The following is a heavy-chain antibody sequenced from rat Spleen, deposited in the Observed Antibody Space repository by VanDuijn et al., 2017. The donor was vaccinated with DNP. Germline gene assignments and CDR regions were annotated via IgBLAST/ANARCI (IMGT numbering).Heavy chain of an antibody. CDR1: GFNFKDSW. J-gene: IGHJ3*01. V-gene: IGHV4-2*01. CDR2: INKDGSII. CDR3: VTRGTGSDNWFAD. D-gene: IGHD5-1*01. Sequence: EVNLVESGGGLVQPGKSLKVSCVTSGFNFKDSWMGWVRQAPGKGLEWIGEINKDGSIINHSPSLQDRFTISRDNAQNSLFLQMIKLGSEDTAIYYCVTRGTGSDNWFADWGQGTPVTVSS.